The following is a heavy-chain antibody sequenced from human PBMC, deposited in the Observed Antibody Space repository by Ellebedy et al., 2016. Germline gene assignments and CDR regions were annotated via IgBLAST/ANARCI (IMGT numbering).Heavy chain of an antibody. V-gene: IGHV3-23*01. D-gene: IGHD2-2*01. Sequence: GESLKISXVASDFTFSNYVMTWVRHAPGKGLEWVSSIGTTDGVTQYADPVNGRFTISRDNSKSTLFLQMNSLRVEDTAVYYCAKGGDFVTVPGALDWGQGTLVSVSS. CDR2: IGTTDGVT. CDR3: AKGGDFVTVPGALD. J-gene: IGHJ4*02. CDR1: DFTFSNYV.